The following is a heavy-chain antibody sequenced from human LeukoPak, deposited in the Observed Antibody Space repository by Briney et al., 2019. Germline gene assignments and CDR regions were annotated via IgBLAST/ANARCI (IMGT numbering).Heavy chain of an antibody. Sequence: PGGSLRLSCAASGFTFSSYGMHWVRQAPGKGLEWVAVIWYDGSNKYYADSVKGRFTISRDNSKNTLYLQMNSLRAEDTAVYYCARSRRYDFWSGDYFDYWGQGTLVTVSS. CDR1: GFTFSSYG. CDR2: IWYDGSNK. D-gene: IGHD3-3*01. J-gene: IGHJ4*02. CDR3: ARSRRYDFWSGDYFDY. V-gene: IGHV3-33*08.